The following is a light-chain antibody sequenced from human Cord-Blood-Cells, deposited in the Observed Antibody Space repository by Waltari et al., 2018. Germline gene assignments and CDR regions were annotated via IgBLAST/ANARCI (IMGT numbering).Light chain of an antibody. Sequence: QPVLTQPPSSSASTGDSARLTCTLPSDINVGSYNIYWYQQKPGSPPRYLLYYYSDSDKGQGSGVPSRFSGSKDASANTGILLISGLQSEDEADYYCMIWPSNAVVFGGGTKLTVL. V-gene: IGLV5-37*01. CDR2: YYSDSDK. CDR1: SDINVGSYN. J-gene: IGLJ2*01. CDR3: MIWPSNAVV.